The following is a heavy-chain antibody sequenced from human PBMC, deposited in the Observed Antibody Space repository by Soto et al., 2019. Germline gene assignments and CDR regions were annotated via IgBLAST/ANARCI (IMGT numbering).Heavy chain of an antibody. CDR2: ISWNSGSI. Sequence: EVQLVESGGGLVQPGRSPRLSCAASGFTFDDYAMHWVRQAPGKGLEWVSGISWNSGSIGYADSVKGRFTISRDNAKNSLYLQMNSLRAEDTALYYCAKEAVAGCIDYWGQGTLVTVSS. CDR3: AKEAVAGCIDY. V-gene: IGHV3-9*01. J-gene: IGHJ4*02. D-gene: IGHD6-19*01. CDR1: GFTFDDYA.